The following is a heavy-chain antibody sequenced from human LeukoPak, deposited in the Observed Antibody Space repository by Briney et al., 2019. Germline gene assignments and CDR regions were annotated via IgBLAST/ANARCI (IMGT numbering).Heavy chain of an antibody. Sequence: GGSLRLSCAASGFTFSSYSMNWVRQAPGKGLEWGSSTSSSSSYIYYADSVKGRFTISRDNDKNSLYLQMNSLRAEDTAVDYCARDWGIAVAGTDYWGQGNLVTVSS. CDR1: GFTFSSYS. CDR3: ARDWGIAVAGTDY. J-gene: IGHJ4*02. V-gene: IGHV3-21*01. D-gene: IGHD6-19*01. CDR2: TSSSSSYI.